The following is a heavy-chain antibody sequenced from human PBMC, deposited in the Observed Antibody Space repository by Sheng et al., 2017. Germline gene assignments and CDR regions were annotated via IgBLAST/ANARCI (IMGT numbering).Heavy chain of an antibody. J-gene: IGHJ3*02. V-gene: IGHV3-11*01. Sequence: QVQLVESGGGLVKPGGSLRLSCVVSGFTFSDYYMSWIRQAPGKGLEWVSYISSTGDTIYYADSVRGRFTISRDNAKNSLYLQMNSLRAEDTAVYSCAKSLALHAFDIWGRGTMVTVSS. CDR3: AKSLALHAFDI. CDR1: GFTFSDYY. D-gene: IGHD1-1*01. CDR2: ISSTGDTI.